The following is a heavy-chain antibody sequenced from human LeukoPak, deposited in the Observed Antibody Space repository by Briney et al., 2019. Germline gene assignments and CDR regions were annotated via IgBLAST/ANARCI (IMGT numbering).Heavy chain of an antibody. CDR2: ISYDGSNK. D-gene: IGHD2-2*01. Sequence: GGSLRLSCAASGFTFSSYGMHWVRQAPGKGLEWVAVISYDGSNKYYADSVKGRFTISRDNSKNTLYLQMNSLRAEDTAVYYCAKDLDIVVVPAAMTTFYFDYWGQGTLVTVSS. V-gene: IGHV3-30*18. CDR3: AKDLDIVVVPAAMTTFYFDY. CDR1: GFTFSSYG. J-gene: IGHJ4*02.